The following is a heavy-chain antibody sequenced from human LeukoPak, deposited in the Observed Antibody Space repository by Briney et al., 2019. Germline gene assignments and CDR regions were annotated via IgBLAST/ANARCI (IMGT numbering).Heavy chain of an antibody. CDR2: LYTSGST. Sequence: SETLSLTCTVSGRSISSYYWSWIRQPAGKGLEWIVRLYTSGSTNYNPSLKSRVTMSVDTSKNQFSLKLTSMTAADTAVYYCARGGSSGYYYVWGQGTLVTVSS. V-gene: IGHV4-4*07. D-gene: IGHD3-22*01. CDR1: GRSISSYY. CDR3: ARGGSSGYYYV. J-gene: IGHJ4*02.